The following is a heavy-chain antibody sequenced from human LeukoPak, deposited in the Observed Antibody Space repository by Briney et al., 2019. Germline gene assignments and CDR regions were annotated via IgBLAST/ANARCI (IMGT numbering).Heavy chain of an antibody. V-gene: IGHV4-39*01. J-gene: IGHJ5*02. CDR2: IYYSGST. CDR1: GGSISSSSSY. Sequence: PSETLSLTCTVSGGSISSSSSYWGWIRQPPGKGLGWIGGIYYSGSTYYNPSLKSRVTISVDTSKNQFSLKLSSVTAADTAVYYCARPAHTYCYDSSGYYHGWFDPWGQGTLVTVSS. CDR3: ARPAHTYCYDSSGYYHGWFDP. D-gene: IGHD3-22*01.